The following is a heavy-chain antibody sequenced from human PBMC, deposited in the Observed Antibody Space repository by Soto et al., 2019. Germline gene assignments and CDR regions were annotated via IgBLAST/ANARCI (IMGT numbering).Heavy chain of an antibody. Sequence: ASVKVSCKASGYTFTSYAMHWVRQAPGQRLEWMGWINAGNGNTKYSQKFQGRVTITRDTSASTAYMELSSLRSEDTAVYYCARDFLPDILTGYPYGNWFDPWGQGTLVTVCS. CDR3: ARDFLPDILTGYPYGNWFDP. V-gene: IGHV1-3*01. CDR1: GYTFTSYA. J-gene: IGHJ5*02. D-gene: IGHD3-9*01. CDR2: INAGNGNT.